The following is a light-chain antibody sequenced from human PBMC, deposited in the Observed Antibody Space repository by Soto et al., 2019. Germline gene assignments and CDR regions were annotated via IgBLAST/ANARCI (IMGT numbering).Light chain of an antibody. V-gene: IGLV2-14*03. Sequence: QSALTQPASVSGSPGQSITISCTGTSSDVGGHNYVSWYQQHPGRAPKLLIHDVSNRPLGVSNRFSASKSGNTASLTISGLQAEDEADYYCSSFTSSSTYVFGAGTKLTVL. J-gene: IGLJ1*01. CDR2: DVS. CDR3: SSFTSSSTYV. CDR1: SSDVGGHNY.